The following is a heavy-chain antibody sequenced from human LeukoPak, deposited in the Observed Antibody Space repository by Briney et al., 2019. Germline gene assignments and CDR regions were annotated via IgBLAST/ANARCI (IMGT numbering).Heavy chain of an antibody. Sequence: SETLSLTCTVSGGSISSSSYYWGWIRQPPGKGLEWIGGIYYSGSTYYNPSLKSRVTISVDTSKNQFSLKLSSVTAADTAVYYCGVVQLAHFDYWGQGTLVTVSS. CDR2: IYYSGST. CDR1: GGSISSSSYY. CDR3: GVVQLAHFDY. D-gene: IGHD6-13*01. V-gene: IGHV4-39*01. J-gene: IGHJ4*02.